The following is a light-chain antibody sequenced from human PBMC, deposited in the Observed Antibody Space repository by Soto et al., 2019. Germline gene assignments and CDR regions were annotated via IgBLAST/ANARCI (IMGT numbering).Light chain of an antibody. CDR1: TLGSKF. CDR3: QAWDSGTVV. J-gene: IGLJ2*01. V-gene: IGLV3-1*01. CDR2: EDT. Sequence: SYELTQPPSVSVSPGQTANITCSGNTLGSKFVFWYQQKAGQSPMVVFYEDTKRPSGIPERFSGSNSGNTATLTISGTQAMDEADFYCQAWDSGTVVFGGGTKLTVL.